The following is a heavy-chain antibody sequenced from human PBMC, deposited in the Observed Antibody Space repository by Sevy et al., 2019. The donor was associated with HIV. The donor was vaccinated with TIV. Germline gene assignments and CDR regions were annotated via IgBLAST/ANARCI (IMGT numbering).Heavy chain of an antibody. Sequence: ASVKVSCKASGYTFTSYGISWVRQAPGQGLEWMGWISAYNGNTNYAQKLQGRVTMTTDTSTSTAYMELRSLRSDDTAVYYCARDPTRCSGGSCEAFDIWCQGTMVTVSS. CDR3: ARDPTRCSGGSCEAFDI. CDR2: ISAYNGNT. CDR1: GYTFTSYG. J-gene: IGHJ3*02. D-gene: IGHD2-15*01. V-gene: IGHV1-18*01.